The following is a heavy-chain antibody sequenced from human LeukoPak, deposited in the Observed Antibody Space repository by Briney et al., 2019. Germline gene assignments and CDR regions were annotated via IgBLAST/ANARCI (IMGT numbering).Heavy chain of an antibody. Sequence: GGSLRLSCAASGFTFSIYAMSWVRQAPGKGLEWVSAIGGSGHSIFYADSVKGRFTISRDNAKNSLYLQMNSLRAEDTAVYYCASNAYGPDVDYWGQGTLVTVSS. CDR2: IGGSGHSI. CDR1: GFTFSIYA. V-gene: IGHV3-23*01. D-gene: IGHD3-10*01. CDR3: ASNAYGPDVDY. J-gene: IGHJ4*02.